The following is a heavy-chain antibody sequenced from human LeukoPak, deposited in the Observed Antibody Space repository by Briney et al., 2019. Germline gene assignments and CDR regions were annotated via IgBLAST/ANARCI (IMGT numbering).Heavy chain of an antibody. CDR3: ARNNPSGYNHGHYYYYMDV. CDR1: GFTFDDYA. D-gene: IGHD5-18*01. Sequence: PGGSLRLSCAASGFTFDDYAMHWVRQAPGKGLEWVSGISWNSGSIGYADSVKGRFTISRDNAKNSLYLQMNSLRAEDTALYYCARNNPSGYNHGHYYYYMDVWGKGTTVTVSS. V-gene: IGHV3-9*01. J-gene: IGHJ6*03. CDR2: ISWNSGSI.